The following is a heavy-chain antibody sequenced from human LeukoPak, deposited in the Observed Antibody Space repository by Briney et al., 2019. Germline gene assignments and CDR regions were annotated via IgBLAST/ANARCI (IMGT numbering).Heavy chain of an antibody. D-gene: IGHD3-22*01. CDR3: ARGRYYDSSGRDYFDY. CDR1: GGSISSYY. Sequence: PSETLSLTCTVSGGSISSYYWSWIRQPPGKGLEWIGYIYYSGSTNYNPSLKSRVTISVDTSKNQFSLKLSSVTAADTAVYYCARGRYYDSSGRDYFDYWGQGTLVTVSS. J-gene: IGHJ4*02. V-gene: IGHV4-59*12. CDR2: IYYSGST.